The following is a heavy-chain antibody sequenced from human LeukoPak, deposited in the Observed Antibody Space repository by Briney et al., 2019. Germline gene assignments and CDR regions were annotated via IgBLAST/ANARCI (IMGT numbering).Heavy chain of an antibody. CDR2: IYYSGSA. Sequence: KPSETLCLTCAVSGGSISSYYWSWIRQPPGKGLEWVGYIYYSGSANYNPALKRRVTMSIDTSENQFSLKVTSVTAADTAVYYCARRRVAATAGWFDPWGQGTLVTVSS. CDR1: GGSISSYY. CDR3: ARRRVAATAGWFDP. V-gene: IGHV4-59*08. D-gene: IGHD2-15*01. J-gene: IGHJ5*02.